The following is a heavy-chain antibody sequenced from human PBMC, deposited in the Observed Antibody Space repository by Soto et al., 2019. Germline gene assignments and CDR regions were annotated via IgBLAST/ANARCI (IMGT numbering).Heavy chain of an antibody. CDR1: GGSFSGYY. V-gene: IGHV4-34*01. Sequence: SETLSLTCAVYGGSFSGYYWSWIRQPPGKGLEWIGEINHSGSTNYNPSLKSRVTISVDTSKNQFSLKLSSVTAADTAVYYCARGRTWFGELWFPRGGFDYWGQGTLVTVSS. J-gene: IGHJ4*02. D-gene: IGHD3-10*01. CDR3: ARGRTWFGELWFPRGGFDY. CDR2: INHSGST.